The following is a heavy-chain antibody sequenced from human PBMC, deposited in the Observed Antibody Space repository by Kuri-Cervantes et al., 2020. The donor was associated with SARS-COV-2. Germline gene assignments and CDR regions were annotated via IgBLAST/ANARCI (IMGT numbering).Heavy chain of an antibody. Sequence: GESLKISCAASGFTFSSYAMSWVRQAPGKGLEWVSAISGSGGSTYYADSVKGRFTISRDNAKNSLYLQMNSLRDEDTAVYYCARDANYGSRLPRKFDYWGQGTLVTVSS. D-gene: IGHD5-12*01. J-gene: IGHJ4*02. CDR2: ISGSGGST. CDR1: GFTFSSYA. V-gene: IGHV3-23*01. CDR3: ARDANYGSRLPRKFDY.